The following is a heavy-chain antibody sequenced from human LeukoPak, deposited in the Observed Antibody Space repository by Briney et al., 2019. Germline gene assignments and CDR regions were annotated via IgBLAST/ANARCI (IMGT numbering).Heavy chain of an antibody. V-gene: IGHV3-20*04. CDR1: GFTFDDFG. J-gene: IGHJ4*02. D-gene: IGHD6-19*01. CDR3: ANKYSSGWYYFDY. Sequence: GGSLRLSCAASGFTFDDFGMSWVRQAPGKGLEWVSGINWNGGTTGYAASVKGRFTISRDNAKNSLYLQMNSLRAEDTAVYYCANKYSSGWYYFDYWGQGTLVTVSS. CDR2: INWNGGTT.